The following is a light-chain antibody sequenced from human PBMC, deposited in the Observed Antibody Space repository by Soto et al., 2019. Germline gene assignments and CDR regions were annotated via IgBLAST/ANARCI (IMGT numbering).Light chain of an antibody. CDR1: SSDVGGYNY. V-gene: IGLV2-14*01. J-gene: IGLJ1*01. CDR3: SSYSGSGTDV. CDR2: EVS. Sequence: QSALTQPASVSGSPGQSITISCTGTSSDVGGYNYVSWYQQHPGKAPKLMIYEVSNRPSGVSNRFSGSKSGNTASLTISGLQAEDEADYYCSSYSGSGTDVFGTGTKLTVL.